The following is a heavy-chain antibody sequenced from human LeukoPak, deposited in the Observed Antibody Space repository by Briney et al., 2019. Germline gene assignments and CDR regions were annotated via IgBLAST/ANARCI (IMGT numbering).Heavy chain of an antibody. Sequence: ASVKVSCKASGYTFTSYGISWVRQAPEQGLDGMGWISAYNGNTNYAQKLQGRVTMTTDTSTSTAYMELRSLRSDDTAVYYCARGTGRIYYYYYMDVWGKGTTVTVSS. CDR1: GYTFTSYG. D-gene: IGHD1-1*01. V-gene: IGHV1-18*01. CDR2: ISAYNGNT. J-gene: IGHJ6*03. CDR3: ARGTGRIYYYYYMDV.